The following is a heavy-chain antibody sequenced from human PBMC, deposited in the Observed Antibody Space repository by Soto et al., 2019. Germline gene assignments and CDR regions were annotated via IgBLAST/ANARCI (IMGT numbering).Heavy chain of an antibody. V-gene: IGHV3-66*01. CDR3: ARDPTVTTRY. J-gene: IGHJ4*02. Sequence: GGSLRLSCAASGFTVSNNYMSWVRQAPGKGLEWVSVIYSGGSTYYADSVKGRFTISRDNSKNTLYLEMSSLRAEDTAVYYCARDPTVTTRYWGQGTLVTVSS. CDR2: IYSGGST. CDR1: GFTVSNNY. D-gene: IGHD4-17*01.